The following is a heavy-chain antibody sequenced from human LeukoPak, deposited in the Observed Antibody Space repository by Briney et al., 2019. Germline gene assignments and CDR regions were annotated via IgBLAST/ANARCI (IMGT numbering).Heavy chain of an antibody. CDR1: GGSISSYY. CDR3: AREGCSGGSCYPASIDY. V-gene: IGHV4-59*01. Sequence: SETPSLTCTVSGGSISSYYWSWIRQPPGKGLEWIGYIYYSGSTNYNPSLKSRVTISVDTSKNQFSLKLSSVTAADTAVYYCAREGCSGGSCYPASIDYWGQGTLVTVSS. CDR2: IYYSGST. D-gene: IGHD2-15*01. J-gene: IGHJ4*02.